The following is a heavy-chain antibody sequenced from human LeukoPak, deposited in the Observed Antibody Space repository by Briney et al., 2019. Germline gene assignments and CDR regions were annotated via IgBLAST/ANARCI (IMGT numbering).Heavy chain of an antibody. V-gene: IGHV3-33*01. CDR2: IWYDGSNK. CDR3: AREGLRWYHPFDY. J-gene: IGHJ4*02. D-gene: IGHD4-23*01. Sequence: GRSLRLSCAASGFTFSSYGMHWVRQAPGKGLEWVAVIWYDGSNKYYADSVKGRFTISRDNSKNTLYLQMNSLRAEDTAVYYCAREGLRWYHPFDYWGQGTLVTVSS. CDR1: GFTFSSYG.